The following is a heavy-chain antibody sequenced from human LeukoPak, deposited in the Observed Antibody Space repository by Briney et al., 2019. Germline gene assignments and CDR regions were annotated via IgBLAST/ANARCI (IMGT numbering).Heavy chain of an antibody. CDR2: IIPIFGTA. CDR3: ARGRWVVPAATSYYYYYYYMDV. Sequence: SVKVSCKASGGTFSSYAISWVRQAPGQGLEWMGGIIPIFGTANYAQKFQGRVTITTDESTSTAYMELSSLRSEDTAVYYCARGRWVVPAATSYYYYYYYMDVWGKETTVTVSS. CDR1: GGTFSSYA. D-gene: IGHD2-2*01. J-gene: IGHJ6*03. V-gene: IGHV1-69*05.